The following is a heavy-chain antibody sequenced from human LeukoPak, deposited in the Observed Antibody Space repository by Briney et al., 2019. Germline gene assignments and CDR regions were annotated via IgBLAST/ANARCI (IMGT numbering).Heavy chain of an antibody. J-gene: IGHJ4*02. V-gene: IGHV4-4*02. CDR1: GGSISSSNW. D-gene: IGHD1-26*01. Sequence: PSGTLSLTCAVSGGSISSSNWWSWVRQPPGRGLEWIGEIYHSGSTNYNPSLKSRVTISVDKSKNQFSLKLSSVTAADTAVYYCARGVSGSYSDFDYWGQGTLVTVSS. CDR2: IYHSGST. CDR3: ARGVSGSYSDFDY.